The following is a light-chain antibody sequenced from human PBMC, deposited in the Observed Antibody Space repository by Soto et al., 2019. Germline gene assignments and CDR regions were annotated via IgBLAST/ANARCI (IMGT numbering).Light chain of an antibody. V-gene: IGKV1-39*01. CDR2: GAS. Sequence: DIRMTQSPSSLSASIRDRITITCLASQSISTYLNWYQQRPGRAPNLLIYGASNLQSGVPSRFSGSGSGTNFTLTISSLQPEDCATYFCQQIYISPRTFGQGTKVEVK. J-gene: IGKJ1*01. CDR1: QSISTY. CDR3: QQIYISPRT.